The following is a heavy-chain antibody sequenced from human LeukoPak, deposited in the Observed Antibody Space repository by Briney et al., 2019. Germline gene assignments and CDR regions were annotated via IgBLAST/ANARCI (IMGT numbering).Heavy chain of an antibody. CDR2: IYTSGST. CDR1: GGSISRYY. Sequence: SETLSLTCTVSGGSISRYYWSWIRQPAGKGLEWIGRIYTSGSTDYNPSLKSRVTMSVDTSKNQFSLKLSSVTAADTAVYYCARRSLGYCSSTSCYGDRVFDYWGQGTLVTVSS. V-gene: IGHV4-4*07. D-gene: IGHD2-2*01. J-gene: IGHJ4*02. CDR3: ARRSLGYCSSTSCYGDRVFDY.